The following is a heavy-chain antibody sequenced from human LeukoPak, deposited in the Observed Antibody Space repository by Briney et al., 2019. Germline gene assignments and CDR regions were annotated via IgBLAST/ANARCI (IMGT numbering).Heavy chain of an antibody. CDR2: IWYDGSNK. CDR1: GFTFSSHG. CDR3: ARDGRAVAGTKCNAFDI. V-gene: IGHV3-33*01. J-gene: IGHJ3*02. Sequence: GGSLRLSCAASGFTFSSHGMHWVRQAPGKGLEWVAVIWYDGSNKYYADSVKGRFTISRDNSKNTLYLQMNSLRAEDTAVYYCARDGRAVAGTKCNAFDIWGQGTMVTVSS. D-gene: IGHD6-19*01.